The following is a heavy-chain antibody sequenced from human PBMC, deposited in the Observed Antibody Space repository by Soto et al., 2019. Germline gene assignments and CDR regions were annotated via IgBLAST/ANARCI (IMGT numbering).Heavy chain of an antibody. Sequence: ASVKVSCKVSGYTLTELSMHWVRQAPGKGLEWMGGFDPEDGETIYAQKFQGRVTMTEDTSTDTAYMELSSLRSEDTAVYYCATDEYYGSGSYYLLANWGQGTLVTVSS. J-gene: IGHJ4*02. V-gene: IGHV1-24*01. CDR2: FDPEDGET. CDR1: GYTLTELS. CDR3: ATDEYYGSGSYYLLAN. D-gene: IGHD3-10*01.